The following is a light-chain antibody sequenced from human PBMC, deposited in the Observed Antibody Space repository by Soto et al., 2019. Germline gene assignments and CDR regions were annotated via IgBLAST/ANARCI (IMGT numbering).Light chain of an antibody. CDR1: QTINSY. CDR2: AAS. Sequence: DVHITQSPSSLSASEGDIVTITCRASQTINSYLNWYQQKPGKAPKLLIYAASSLKSGVPSRFSGSGSGTDFTLTISNLQPEDFATYYCQQSYSTFKTFGQGTKV. CDR3: QQSYSTFKT. V-gene: IGKV1-39*01. J-gene: IGKJ1*01.